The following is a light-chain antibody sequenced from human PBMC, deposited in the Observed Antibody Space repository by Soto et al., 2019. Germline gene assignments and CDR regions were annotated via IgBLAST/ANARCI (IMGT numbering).Light chain of an antibody. V-gene: IGLV1-44*01. J-gene: IGLJ3*02. CDR1: SSNIGSHS. CDR3: AAWDDSLNGWV. Sequence: QSVLTQPPSASGTPGQRVTISCSGSSSNIGSHSVSWYQQVPGTAPTLLIYNNNQWPSGVPDRLSGSKSGTSASLAISGLQSEDEADYYCAAWDDSLNGWVFGGGTKLTVL. CDR2: NNN.